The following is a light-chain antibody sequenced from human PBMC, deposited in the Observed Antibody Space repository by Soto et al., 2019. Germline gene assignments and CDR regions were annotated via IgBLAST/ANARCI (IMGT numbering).Light chain of an antibody. V-gene: IGKV1-39*01. CDR3: QQSYSTPSIT. CDR1: QTISTY. J-gene: IGKJ5*01. Sequence: QMTQSPSSLSASVGDRVTITCRASQTISTYLNWYQQKPGKAPRLLIYDASSLLSGVPSRFSGSGSGTDFTLTISSLQPEDFATYYCQQSYSTPSITFGQGTRLEIK. CDR2: DAS.